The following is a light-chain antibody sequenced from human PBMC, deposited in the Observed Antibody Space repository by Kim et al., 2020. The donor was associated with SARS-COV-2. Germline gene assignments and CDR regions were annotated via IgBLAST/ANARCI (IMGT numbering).Light chain of an antibody. CDR3: ASWDDRLVGWV. CDR1: SSNIGNNA. V-gene: IGLV1-36*01. Sequence: QSVLTQAPSVSEAPRQRVTISCSGSSSNIGNNAVNWYQQFPGKAPKLLIYYDDLLPSGVSDRFSGSKSGTSASLAISGLQSEDEADYYCASWDDRLVGWVFGGGTKLTVL. J-gene: IGLJ3*02. CDR2: YDD.